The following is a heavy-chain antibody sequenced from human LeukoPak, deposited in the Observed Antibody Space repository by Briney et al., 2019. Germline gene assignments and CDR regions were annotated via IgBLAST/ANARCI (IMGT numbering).Heavy chain of an antibody. CDR1: GFTFSSYA. CDR2: VSGSGGNT. CDR3: VRESPVAAVGRSWFDP. J-gene: IGHJ5*02. Sequence: GGSLRLSCTASGFTFSSYAMSWVRQAPGEGLEWVSTVSGSGGNTYYADSVKGRFTISRDNTKDTLYLQMNSLRAEDTAVYYCVRESPVAAVGRSWFDPWGQGTLVTVSS. V-gene: IGHV3-23*01. D-gene: IGHD6-13*01.